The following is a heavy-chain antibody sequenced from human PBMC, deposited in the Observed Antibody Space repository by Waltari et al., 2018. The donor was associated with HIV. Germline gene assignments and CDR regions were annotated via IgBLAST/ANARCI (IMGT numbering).Heavy chain of an antibody. Sequence: QVQLQESGLGLVKPSQNLSLTGTVSGGSIRSVSYYWCWIRQPAGKGLEWIGRIYTSGSTNYNPSLKSRVTISVDTSKNQFSLKLSSVTAADTAVYYCARDRNYYYDSSGYFFNAFDIWGQGTMVTVSS. V-gene: IGHV4-61*02. J-gene: IGHJ3*02. CDR2: IYTSGST. CDR3: ARDRNYYYDSSGYFFNAFDI. CDR1: GGSIRSVSYY. D-gene: IGHD3-22*01.